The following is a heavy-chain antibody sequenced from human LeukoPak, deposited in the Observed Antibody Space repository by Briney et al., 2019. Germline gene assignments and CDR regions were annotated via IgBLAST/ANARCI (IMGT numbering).Heavy chain of an antibody. CDR3: AKSRSVAGHGGDAFDI. CDR2: ISWNSGSI. D-gene: IGHD6-19*01. J-gene: IGHJ3*02. V-gene: IGHV3-9*03. CDR1: GFTFDDYA. Sequence: AGGSLRLSCAASGFTFDDYAMHWVRQAPGKGLEWVSGISWNSGSIVYADSVKGRFTISRDNAKNSLYLQMNSLRAEDMALYYCAKSRSVAGHGGDAFDIWGQGTMVTVSS.